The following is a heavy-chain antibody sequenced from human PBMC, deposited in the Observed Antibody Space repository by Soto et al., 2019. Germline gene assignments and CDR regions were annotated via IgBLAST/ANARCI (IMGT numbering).Heavy chain of an antibody. CDR2: IIPIFGTA. Sequence: SVKGSCKASGGTFSSYAISWVRQAPGQGLEWMGGIIPIFGTANYAQKFQGRVTITADKSTSTAYMELSSLRSEDTAVYYCARSDAVVPAAMFYYYGMDVWGQGTTVTVSS. J-gene: IGHJ6*02. CDR3: ARSDAVVPAAMFYYYGMDV. D-gene: IGHD2-2*01. CDR1: GGTFSSYA. V-gene: IGHV1-69*06.